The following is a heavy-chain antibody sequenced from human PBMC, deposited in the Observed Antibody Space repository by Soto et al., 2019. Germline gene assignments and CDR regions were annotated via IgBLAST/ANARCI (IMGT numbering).Heavy chain of an antibody. J-gene: IGHJ4*02. Sequence: SETLSLTCTVSGGSISSGGYYWSWIRQHPGKGLEWIGYIYYSGSTYYNPSLKSRVTISVETSKNQFSLKLSSVTAADTAVYYCARFGYSTNIGIDYWGQGTLVTVSS. D-gene: IGHD3-22*01. CDR3: ARFGYSTNIGIDY. V-gene: IGHV4-31*03. CDR1: GGSISSGGYY. CDR2: IYYSGST.